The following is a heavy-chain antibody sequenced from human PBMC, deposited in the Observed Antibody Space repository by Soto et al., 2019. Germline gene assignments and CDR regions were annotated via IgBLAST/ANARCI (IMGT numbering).Heavy chain of an antibody. CDR1: GFTFSSYG. CDR3: ARDSGSYFGTFDY. D-gene: IGHD1-26*01. CDR2: IWYDGSNK. Sequence: GGSLRLSCAASGFTFSSYGMHWVRQAPGKGLEWVAVIWYDGSNKYYADSVKGRFTISRDNSKNTLYLQMNSLRAEDTAVYYCARDSGSYFGTFDYWGQGTLVTAPQ. V-gene: IGHV3-33*01. J-gene: IGHJ4*02.